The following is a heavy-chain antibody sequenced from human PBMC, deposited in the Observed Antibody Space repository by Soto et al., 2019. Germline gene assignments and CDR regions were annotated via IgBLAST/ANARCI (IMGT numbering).Heavy chain of an antibody. J-gene: IGHJ6*02. CDR3: ARADYYGDYRARGYYGMDV. V-gene: IGHV1-69*01. CDR2: IIPIFGTA. CDR1: GGTFSSYA. D-gene: IGHD4-17*01. Sequence: QVQLVQSGAEVKKPGSSVKVSCKASGGTFSSYAISWVRQAPGQGLEWMGGIIPIFGTANYAQKFQGRVTSTADESTSTAYMELSSLRSEDTAVYYCARADYYGDYRARGYYGMDVWGQGTTVTVSS.